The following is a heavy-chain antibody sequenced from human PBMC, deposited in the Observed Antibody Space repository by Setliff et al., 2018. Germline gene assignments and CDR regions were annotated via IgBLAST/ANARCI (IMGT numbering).Heavy chain of an antibody. D-gene: IGHD1-26*01. CDR1: GYIFTYYA. Sequence: GASVKVSCKASGYIFTYYAIHWVRQAPGQGLEWMGWINAGNGNTKYSQKFQGRVTITRDTSASTAYMELSSLRSEDTAVYYCARDFSPSDGGYYYDAFDIWGQGTMVTVSS. V-gene: IGHV1-3*01. J-gene: IGHJ3*02. CDR2: INAGNGNT. CDR3: ARDFSPSDGGYYYDAFDI.